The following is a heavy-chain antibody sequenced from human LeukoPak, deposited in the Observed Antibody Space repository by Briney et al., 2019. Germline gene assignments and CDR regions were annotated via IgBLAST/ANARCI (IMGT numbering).Heavy chain of an antibody. J-gene: IGHJ5*02. CDR2: IYYSGST. D-gene: IGHD6-13*01. CDR3: ARHFSSSWYINWFDP. Sequence: PSETLSLTCTVSGDSITSRGYYWGWIRQPPGKGLEWIGSIYYSGSTFYNPSLKSRVAISVDTSKNQFSLKLSSVTAADTAVYYCARHFSSSWYINWFDPWGQGTLVTVSS. CDR1: GDSITSRGYY. V-gene: IGHV4-39*01.